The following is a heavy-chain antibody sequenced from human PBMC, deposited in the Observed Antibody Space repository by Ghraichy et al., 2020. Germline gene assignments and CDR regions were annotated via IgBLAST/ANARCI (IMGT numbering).Heavy chain of an antibody. Sequence: SETLSLTCTVSGGSISSGGYYWSWIRQHPGKGLEWIGYIYYSGSTYYNPSLKSRVTISVDTSKNQFSLKLSSVTAADTAVYYCARVISADYGPLLAYYFDYWGQGTLVTVSS. CDR1: GGSISSGGYY. D-gene: IGHD3-16*01. CDR3: ARVISADYGPLLAYYFDY. J-gene: IGHJ4*02. V-gene: IGHV4-31*03. CDR2: IYYSGST.